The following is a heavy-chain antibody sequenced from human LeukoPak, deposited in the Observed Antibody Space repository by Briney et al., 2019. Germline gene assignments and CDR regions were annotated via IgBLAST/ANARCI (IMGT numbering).Heavy chain of an antibody. V-gene: IGHV3-21*01. CDR1: GFSFSTYS. J-gene: IGHJ3*02. CDR3: ARVKEASAFDI. CDR2: ISSSSSHI. D-gene: IGHD5-12*01. Sequence: GGSLRLSCAASGFSFSTYSMNWVRQAPGKGLEWVSSISSSSSHIYYADSVRGRFTISRDNAKNSLYLQMNSLRAEDTAVYYCARVKEASAFDIWGQGTMITVSS.